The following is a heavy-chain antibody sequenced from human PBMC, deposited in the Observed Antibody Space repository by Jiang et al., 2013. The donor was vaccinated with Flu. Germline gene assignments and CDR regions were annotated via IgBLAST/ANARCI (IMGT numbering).Heavy chain of an antibody. CDR1: YG. D-gene: IGHD2-15*01. CDR2: ISAHNGNT. J-gene: IGHJ4*02. Sequence: YGISWVRQAPGQGLEWMGWISAHNGNTKYAQKFQGRVTMTTDTSTNTAYMELRSLRSDDTAVYYCARDSPGVVVVATSWGQGTPVTVSS. V-gene: IGHV1-18*01. CDR3: ARDSPGVVVVATS.